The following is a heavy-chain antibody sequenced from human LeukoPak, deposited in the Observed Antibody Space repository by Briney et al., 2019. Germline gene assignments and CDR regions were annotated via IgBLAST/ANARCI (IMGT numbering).Heavy chain of an antibody. D-gene: IGHD6-19*01. CDR1: GFPFSNYA. V-gene: IGHV3-23*01. J-gene: IGHJ6*02. CDR3: ARERVTGTSYYYYYGMDV. Sequence: GGSLRLSCAASGFPFSNYAMSWVRQAPGKGLEWVSAIGGRGVKTYYADSVKGRFTTSRDNSKNTLYLQMNSLRAEDTAVYYCARERVTGTSYYYYYGMDVWGQGTTVTVSS. CDR2: IGGRGVKT.